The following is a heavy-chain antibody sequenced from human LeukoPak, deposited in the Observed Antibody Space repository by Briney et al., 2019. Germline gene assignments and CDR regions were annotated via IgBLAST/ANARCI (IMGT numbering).Heavy chain of an antibody. J-gene: IGHJ3*02. Sequence: GGSLRLSCAASGFTFSAYAMSWVRQAPGKGLEWVSTIVGSGSGTYYVDSVKGRFAVSRDNSMNTMYLHMNSLRAEDAAVYYCAKGRRGYSYGHDAFDIWGQGTMVTVSS. V-gene: IGHV3-23*01. D-gene: IGHD5-18*01. CDR2: IVGSGSGT. CDR1: GFTFSAYA. CDR3: AKGRRGYSYGHDAFDI.